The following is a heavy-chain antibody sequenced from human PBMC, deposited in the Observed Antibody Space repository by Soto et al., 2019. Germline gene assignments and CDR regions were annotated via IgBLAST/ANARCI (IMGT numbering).Heavy chain of an antibody. D-gene: IGHD2-8*01. Sequence: GASVKVSCKASGVTFSSYAISWVRQAPGQGLEWMGGIIPIFGTANYAQKFQGRVTITADEXTNTAYMELSSLRSDDTAIYYCARGDSTDCSNGVCSFFYNHDLDVWGQGTTVPVSS. J-gene: IGHJ6*02. CDR3: ARGDSTDCSNGVCSFFYNHDLDV. V-gene: IGHV1-69*13. CDR1: GVTFSSYA. CDR2: IIPIFGTA.